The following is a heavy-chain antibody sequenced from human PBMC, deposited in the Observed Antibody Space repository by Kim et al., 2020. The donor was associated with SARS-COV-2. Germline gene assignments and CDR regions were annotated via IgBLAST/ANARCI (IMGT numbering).Heavy chain of an antibody. V-gene: IGHV3-11*06. Sequence: KGRFTISRDNAKNSLYLQMNSLRAEDTAVYYCARDGSSIGGYYYYYGMDVWGQGTTVTVSS. D-gene: IGHD6-13*01. J-gene: IGHJ6*02. CDR3: ARDGSSIGGYYYYYGMDV.